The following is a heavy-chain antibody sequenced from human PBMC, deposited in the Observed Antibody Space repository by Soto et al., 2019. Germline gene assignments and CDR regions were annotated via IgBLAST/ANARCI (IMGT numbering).Heavy chain of an antibody. V-gene: IGHV1-8*01. CDR1: GYTFTSYD. J-gene: IGHJ5*02. CDR2: MNPNSGNT. CDR3: SREMTRGFDP. Sequence: QVQLVQSGAEVKKPGASVKVSCKASGYTFTSYDINWVRQATGQGLEWMGWMNPNSGNTAYAQKFLGRVTMTRNTSISTAYMELSSRRSEDKAVDYCSREMTRGFDPWGQGTLVTVSS.